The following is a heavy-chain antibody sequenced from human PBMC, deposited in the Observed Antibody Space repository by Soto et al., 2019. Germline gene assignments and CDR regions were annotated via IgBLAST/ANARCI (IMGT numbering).Heavy chain of an antibody. Sequence: PSETLSLTCTVSGGSISSYYWSWIRQPPGKGLEWIGYIYYSGSTNYNPSLKSRVTISVDTSKSQFSLKLSSVTAADTAVYYCARGIAAADHAFDIWGQGKMVTVSS. CDR1: GGSISSYY. CDR3: ARGIAAADHAFDI. CDR2: IYYSGST. J-gene: IGHJ3*02. V-gene: IGHV4-59*08. D-gene: IGHD6-13*01.